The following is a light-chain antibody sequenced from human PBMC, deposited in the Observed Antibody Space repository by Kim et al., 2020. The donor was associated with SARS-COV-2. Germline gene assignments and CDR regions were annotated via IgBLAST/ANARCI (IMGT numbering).Light chain of an antibody. CDR1: SGSIASNY. CDR2: ENK. V-gene: IGLV6-57*03. CDR3: QSYDSSNLV. Sequence: GTTVTISCTRSSGSIASNYVQWYQQRPGSAPTTVISENKQRPSGGPDRFSGSIDSSSNSASLTISGLKTEDEADYYCQSYDSSNLVFGGGTQLTVL. J-gene: IGLJ3*02.